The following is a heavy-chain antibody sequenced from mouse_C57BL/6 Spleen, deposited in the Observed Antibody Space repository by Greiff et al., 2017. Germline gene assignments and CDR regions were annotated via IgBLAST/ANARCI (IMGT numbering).Heavy chain of an antibody. Sequence: VQLQQPGAELVKPGASVKLSCKASGYTFTSYWMHWVKQRPGQGLEWIGMIHPNSGSTNYNEKFKSKATLTVDKSSSTAYMQLSSLTSEDSAVYYCARSKGYARGLMDYWGQGTSVTVSS. CDR2: IHPNSGST. CDR3: ARSKGYARGLMDY. CDR1: GYTFTSYW. V-gene: IGHV1-64*01. J-gene: IGHJ4*01. D-gene: IGHD2-2*01.